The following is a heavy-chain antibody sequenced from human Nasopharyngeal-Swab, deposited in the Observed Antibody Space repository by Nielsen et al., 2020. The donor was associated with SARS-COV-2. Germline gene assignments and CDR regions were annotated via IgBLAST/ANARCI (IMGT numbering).Heavy chain of an antibody. Sequence: WVRQAPGQGLEWMGGIIPISDTTKYAPKFQGRVMITAELSSLKTEDTAVYYCTTDHPSLGRWANPWDAFDIWGQGTMVTVSS. CDR3: TTDHPSLGRWANPWDAFDI. CDR2: IIPISDTT. V-gene: IGHV1-69*01. J-gene: IGHJ3*02. D-gene: IGHD4-23*01.